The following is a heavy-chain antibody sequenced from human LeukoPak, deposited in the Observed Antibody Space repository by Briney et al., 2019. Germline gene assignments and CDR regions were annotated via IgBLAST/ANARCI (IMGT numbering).Heavy chain of an antibody. Sequence: SETLSLTCTVSGGSISSYYWSWIRQAPGKGLEWLGNIHYSGNTNYNPSPSLRGRVTISLDMPKNQFSLNLNSATAADTAVYYCATHDSAVMVTSAFDFWGQGILVTVSS. CDR3: ATHDSAVMVTSAFDF. CDR1: GGSISSYY. V-gene: IGHV4-59*01. J-gene: IGHJ5*01. CDR2: IHYSGNT. D-gene: IGHD3-22*01.